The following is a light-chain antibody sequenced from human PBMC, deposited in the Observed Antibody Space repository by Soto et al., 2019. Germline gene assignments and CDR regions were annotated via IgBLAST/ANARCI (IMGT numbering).Light chain of an antibody. CDR1: QSISSY. V-gene: IGKV1-39*01. CDR2: AAS. CDR3: QQSYSTPIT. Sequence: DIQMTQSPYTLSAFVGDRVTITFRASQSISSYLDWYQQKPGKAPKLLIYAASSLKSGVPSRFSGSGSGTDFTLTISSLQPEDFATYYCQQSYSTPITFGQGTRLEI. J-gene: IGKJ5*01.